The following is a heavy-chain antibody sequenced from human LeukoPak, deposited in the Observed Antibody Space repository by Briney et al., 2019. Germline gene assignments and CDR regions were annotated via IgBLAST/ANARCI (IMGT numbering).Heavy chain of an antibody. J-gene: IGHJ3*02. CDR3: ARSRDDAFDI. CDR1: GYTFSLYD. V-gene: IGHV1-2*02. CDR2: INPNSCGT. Sequence: ASVKVSYTPSGYTFSLYDMHWVRQAPGHGLEWMGWINPNSCGTDSAQKFQDRVTMARDTSIPTAYMELSRLISDDTAVYYCARSRDDAFDIWGQGTMVTVSS.